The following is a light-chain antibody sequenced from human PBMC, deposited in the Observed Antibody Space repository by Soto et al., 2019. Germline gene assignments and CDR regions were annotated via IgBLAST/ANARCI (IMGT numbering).Light chain of an antibody. CDR1: SSDVGRYDY. CDR2: DIT. Sequence: QSVLTQPLSVSGSPGQSVTISCTGTSSDVGRYDYVSWYQQHPGKAPKLIIYDITERPAGVPDRFSGSKSGNTASLTISGLQAEDEADYSCCSFAGSFSYVFGGGTKVTVL. CDR3: CSFAGSFSYV. V-gene: IGLV2-11*01. J-gene: IGLJ1*01.